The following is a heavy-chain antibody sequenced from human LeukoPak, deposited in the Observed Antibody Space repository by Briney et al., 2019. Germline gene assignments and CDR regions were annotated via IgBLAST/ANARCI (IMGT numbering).Heavy chain of an antibody. V-gene: IGHV3-21*01. Sequence: GGSLRLSCAASGFTFSTYSMNWVRQAPGKGLEWVSSISSGSSYIYYADSVKGRFTISRDNAKNSLYLQMNSLRAEDTAVYYCARKYCSTTSCLFDNWGQGTLVTVSS. J-gene: IGHJ4*02. CDR2: ISSGSSYI. D-gene: IGHD2-2*01. CDR1: GFTFSTYS. CDR3: ARKYCSTTSCLFDN.